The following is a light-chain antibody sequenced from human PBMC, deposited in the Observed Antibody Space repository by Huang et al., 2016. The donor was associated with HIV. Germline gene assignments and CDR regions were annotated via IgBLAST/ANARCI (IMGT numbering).Light chain of an antibody. V-gene: IGKV3-15*01. Sequence: EIVMTQSQATLSVSPGERATLSCRASQNIGGSLAWYQKKPGQAPRLLIYEASTRATGIPARFSGSESGTDFTLTISSLQSEDFAVYYCQQYNDWSAVTFGGGTKVEI. J-gene: IGKJ4*01. CDR2: EAS. CDR3: QQYNDWSAVT. CDR1: QNIGGS.